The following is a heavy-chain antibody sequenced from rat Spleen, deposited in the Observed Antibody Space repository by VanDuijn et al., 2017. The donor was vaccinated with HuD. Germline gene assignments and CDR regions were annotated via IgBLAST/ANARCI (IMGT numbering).Heavy chain of an antibody. CDR2: ISYDGSST. CDR1: GFTFSNYY. V-gene: IGHV5-7*01. CDR3: ARHPNRYNYDNWFAY. D-gene: IGHD1-5*01. Sequence: EVQLVESGGGLVQPGRSMKLSCAASGFTFSNYYMAWVRQAPKKGLEWVATISYDGSSTYYRDSVKGRFTISRDNAKSTLYLQMDSLRSEDTATYYCARHPNRYNYDNWFAYWGQGTLVTVSS. J-gene: IGHJ3*01.